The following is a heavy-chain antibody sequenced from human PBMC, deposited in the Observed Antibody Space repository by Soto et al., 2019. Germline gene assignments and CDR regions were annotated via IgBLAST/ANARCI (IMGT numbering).Heavy chain of an antibody. Sequence: QVQLEQSGAEVKTLGSSVKVSCKASGDTFNRYAISWVRQAPGQGLEWMGGIIPIFGTANYAPQFQDRVTITADASTSTAYMELTSLKSEDTAVYFCARGARFLEWLSFDHWGQGPLVNVSS. J-gene: IGHJ4*02. CDR3: ARGARFLEWLSFDH. D-gene: IGHD3-3*01. CDR1: GDTFNRYA. V-gene: IGHV1-69*12. CDR2: IIPIFGTA.